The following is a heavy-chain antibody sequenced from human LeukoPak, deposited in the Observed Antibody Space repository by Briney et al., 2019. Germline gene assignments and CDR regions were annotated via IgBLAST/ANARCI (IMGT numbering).Heavy chain of an antibody. CDR2: ISPNSGET. CDR1: GYTFTDYY. D-gene: IGHD1-1*01. J-gene: IGHJ4*02. V-gene: IGHV1-2*02. Sequence: ASVKLSCKASGYTFTDYYMHWVRQAPGQGLEWMGWISPNSGETSYAQKFQGRVTMTRDTSIRTVYMEVNSLRPDDTAVFYCARDGNFDYWGQGTLVTVSS. CDR3: ARDGNFDY.